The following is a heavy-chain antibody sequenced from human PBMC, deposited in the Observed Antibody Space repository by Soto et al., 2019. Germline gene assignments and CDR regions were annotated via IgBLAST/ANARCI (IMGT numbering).Heavy chain of an antibody. J-gene: IGHJ5*02. CDR1: GDPLSYGGYY. CDR3: AREGHSSWEWLDP. D-gene: IGHD1-26*01. CDR2: VYHTGAT. V-gene: IGHV4-31*03. Sequence: QVQLQESGPGLVEPSQTLSLVCSVSGDPLSYGGYYWIWVRQSPGKALEWIGFVYHTGATYYHPSLESGVTMAVDMSKNEFSLKLTSVTAADTATYYCAREGHSSWEWLDPWGQGILVTVSS.